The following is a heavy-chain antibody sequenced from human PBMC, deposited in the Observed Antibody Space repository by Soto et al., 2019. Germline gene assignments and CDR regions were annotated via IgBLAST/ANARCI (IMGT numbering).Heavy chain of an antibody. D-gene: IGHD2-15*01. Sequence: QVQLVESGGGVVQPGRSLRLSCAASGFTFIAYSMHWVRQAPGKGLEWLAVISFDGGEKHYADSVKGRCTISRDNSNNPMYLQMNSLRDDDTAIYYWARDPTACSGGRCNSVGWFDPWGQGTLVIVSS. CDR1: GFTFIAYS. V-gene: IGHV3-30-3*01. CDR3: ARDPTACSGGRCNSVGWFDP. J-gene: IGHJ5*02. CDR2: ISFDGGEK.